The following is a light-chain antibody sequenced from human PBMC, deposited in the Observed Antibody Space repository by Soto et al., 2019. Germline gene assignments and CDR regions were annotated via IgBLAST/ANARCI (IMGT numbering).Light chain of an antibody. CDR1: SSNIGSNT. CDR2: SDN. Sequence: QSVLTQPPSASGTPGQRVTISCSGSSSNIGSNTVNWYQQLPGTAPKLLIYSDNQRRPGVPERISGSRAGTSASLAISGLQSEDEADYYCASWDDSLNGPGFGGGTKLTVL. CDR3: ASWDDSLNGPG. V-gene: IGLV1-44*01. J-gene: IGLJ3*02.